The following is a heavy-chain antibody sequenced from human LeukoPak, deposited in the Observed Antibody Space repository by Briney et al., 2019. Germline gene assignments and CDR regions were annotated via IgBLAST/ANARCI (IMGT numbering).Heavy chain of an antibody. J-gene: IGHJ5*02. Sequence: GGSLRLSCASSGFTFDDYAMHWVRQAPGKALEWVSGISWNSCSIGYADSVKGRFTISRDNAKHSLYLQMNSLRAEDTALYYCAKHMGGDGSSTSFHSLDPWGQATLVTVSS. CDR1: GFTFDDYA. CDR2: ISWNSCSI. CDR3: AKHMGGDGSSTSFHSLDP. V-gene: IGHV3-9*01. D-gene: IGHD2-2*01.